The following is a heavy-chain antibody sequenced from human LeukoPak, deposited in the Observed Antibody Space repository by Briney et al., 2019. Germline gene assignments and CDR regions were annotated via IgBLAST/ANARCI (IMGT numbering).Heavy chain of an antibody. CDR1: GGSISSYY. V-gene: IGHV4-4*08. Sequence: SETLSLTCTVSGGSISSYYWSWIRQPPGKGLEWIGRIYTSGSTNYNPSLKSRVTISVDTSKNQFSLKLSSVTAADTAVYYCARESVFTMVRGDRRYYFDYWGQGTLVTVSS. CDR3: ARESVFTMVRGDRRYYFDY. J-gene: IGHJ4*02. D-gene: IGHD3-10*01. CDR2: IYTSGST.